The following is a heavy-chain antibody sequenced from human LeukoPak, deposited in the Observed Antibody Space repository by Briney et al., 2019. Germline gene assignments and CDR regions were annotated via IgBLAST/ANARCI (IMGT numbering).Heavy chain of an antibody. CDR3: AKGVPLGYCSSTSCYVLDY. J-gene: IGHJ4*02. CDR1: GFTFSSYN. Sequence: PGGSLRLSCAASGFTFSSYNMNWVRRAPGQGLEWVSTIRTNGAGTHYADSVRGRFTISRDDSKNTLYLQMNSLRAEDTAVYYCAKGVPLGYCSSTSCYVLDYWGQGTLVTVSS. D-gene: IGHD2-2*01. CDR2: IRTNGAGT. V-gene: IGHV3-23*01.